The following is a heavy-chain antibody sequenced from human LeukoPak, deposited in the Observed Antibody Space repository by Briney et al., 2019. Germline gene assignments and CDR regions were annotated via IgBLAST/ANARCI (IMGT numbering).Heavy chain of an antibody. J-gene: IGHJ6*02. CDR3: ARDNTQDYYDSSGYYYYYYYGMDV. CDR2: IYSGGST. D-gene: IGHD3-22*01. CDR1: GFTVSSNY. Sequence: GGSLRLSCAASGFTVSSNYMCWVRQAPGKGLEWVSVIYSGGSTYYADSVKGRFTISRDNSKNTLYLQMNSLRAEDTAVYYCARDNTQDYYDSSGYYYYYYYGMDVWGQGTTVTVSS. V-gene: IGHV3-66*01.